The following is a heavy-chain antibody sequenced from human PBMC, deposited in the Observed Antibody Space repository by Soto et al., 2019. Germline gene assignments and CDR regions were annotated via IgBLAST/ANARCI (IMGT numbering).Heavy chain of an antibody. CDR1: GFSLNISEVG. Sequence: QITLKESGPTLVKPTQTLTLTCTFSGFSLNISEVGVGWIRQPPGKALEWLSLIYWDDDKRYSPSLKSRLTNTKDTSKNQVVRTMTNMDPVDTATYYCALRRKSGGYYNWFDPWGQGTLVTVSS. D-gene: IGHD2-21*02. J-gene: IGHJ5*02. CDR3: ALRRKSGGYYNWFDP. V-gene: IGHV2-5*02. CDR2: IYWDDDK.